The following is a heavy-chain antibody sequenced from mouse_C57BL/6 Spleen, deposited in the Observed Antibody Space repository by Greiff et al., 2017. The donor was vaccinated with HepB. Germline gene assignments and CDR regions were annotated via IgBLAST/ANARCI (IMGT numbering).Heavy chain of an antibody. Sequence: DVKLVESGGGLVKPGGSLKLSCAASGFTFSDYGMHWVRQAPEKGLEWVAYISSGSSTIYYADTVKGRFTISRDNAKNTLFLQMTSLRSEDTAMYYCARQARRAWFAYWGQGTLVTVSA. CDR3: ARQARRAWFAY. J-gene: IGHJ3*01. CDR1: GFTFSDYG. V-gene: IGHV5-17*01. D-gene: IGHD3-2*02. CDR2: ISSGSSTI.